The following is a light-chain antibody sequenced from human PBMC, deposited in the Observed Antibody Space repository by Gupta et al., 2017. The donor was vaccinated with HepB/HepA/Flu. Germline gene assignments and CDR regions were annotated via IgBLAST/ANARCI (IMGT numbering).Light chain of an antibody. CDR1: QRVATS. V-gene: IGKV3-11*01. CDR3: QQRNSWPVP. CDR2: DSS. Sequence: EIVLTQSPAILSLSPGERATLFCRTSQRVATSLAWYQKKPGQPPRVVIYDSSNRATGVPARFSGSGSVTDITLTISSLEPEDFAVYYCQQRNSWPVPFGGGTKVEVK. J-gene: IGKJ4*01.